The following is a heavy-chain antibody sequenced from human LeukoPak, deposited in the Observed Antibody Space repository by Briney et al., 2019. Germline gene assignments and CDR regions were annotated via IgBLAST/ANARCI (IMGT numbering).Heavy chain of an antibody. D-gene: IGHD1-14*01. CDR1: GFTFNNAW. CDR2: IKSKTDGGTA. J-gene: IGHJ6*03. V-gene: IGHV3-15*01. CDR3: TTYRDSYYYMDV. Sequence: PGGSLRLSCAASGFTFNNAWMSWVRQAPGKGLEWVGRIKSKTDGGTADYAAPVRGRFTISRDDSKNTLYLQMNSLKIEDTAVYYCTTYRDSYYYMDVWGKGTTVTVSS.